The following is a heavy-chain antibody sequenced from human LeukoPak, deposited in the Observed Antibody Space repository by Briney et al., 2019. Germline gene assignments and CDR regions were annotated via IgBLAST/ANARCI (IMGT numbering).Heavy chain of an antibody. Sequence: ASVKVSCKASGYTFTSYGISWVRQAPGQGLEWMGWISAYNGNTNYAQKLQGRVTMTTDTSTGTAYMELRSLRSDDTAVYYCARLYTVYCSSTSCPPDYWGQGTLVSVSS. CDR2: ISAYNGNT. CDR1: GYTFTSYG. D-gene: IGHD2-2*01. CDR3: ARLYTVYCSSTSCPPDY. V-gene: IGHV1-18*01. J-gene: IGHJ4*02.